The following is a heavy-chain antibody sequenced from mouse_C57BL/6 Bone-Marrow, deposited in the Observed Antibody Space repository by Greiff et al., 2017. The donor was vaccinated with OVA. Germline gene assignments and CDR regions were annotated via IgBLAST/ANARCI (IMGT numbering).Heavy chain of an antibody. Sequence: QVQLKQPGAELVKPGASVKVSCKASGYTFTSYWMHWVKQRPGQGLEWIGRIHPSDSDTNYNQKFKGKATLTVDKSSSTAYMQLSSLTSEDSAVYYCAIKIYYGSRGYAMDYWGQGTSVTVSS. V-gene: IGHV1-74*01. CDR2: IHPSDSDT. CDR3: AIKIYYGSRGYAMDY. D-gene: IGHD1-1*01. CDR1: GYTFTSYW. J-gene: IGHJ4*01.